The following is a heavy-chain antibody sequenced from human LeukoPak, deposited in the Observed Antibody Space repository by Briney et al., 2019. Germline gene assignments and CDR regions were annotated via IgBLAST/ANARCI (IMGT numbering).Heavy chain of an antibody. V-gene: IGHV1-18*01. J-gene: IGHJ4*02. D-gene: IGHD3-22*01. CDR2: ISAYNGNT. Sequence: ASVKVSCKASGYTFTSCGISWVRQAPGQGLEWMGWISAYNGNTNYAQKLQGRVTMTTDTSTSTAYMELRSLRSDDTAVYYCARDPGYDSSGYFDYWGQGTLVTVSP. CDR3: ARDPGYDSSGYFDY. CDR1: GYTFTSCG.